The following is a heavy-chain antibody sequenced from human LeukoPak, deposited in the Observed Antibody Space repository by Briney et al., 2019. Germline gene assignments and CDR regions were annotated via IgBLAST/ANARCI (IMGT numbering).Heavy chain of an antibody. D-gene: IGHD3-9*01. CDR1: GGTFSSYA. Sequence: SVKVSCKASGGTFSSYAISWVRQAPGQGLEWMGGIIPIFGTANYAQKFQGRVTITADESTGTAYMELSSLRSEDTAVYYCARGAPTYYDILTVYYSFDYWGQGTLVTVSS. J-gene: IGHJ4*02. CDR3: ARGAPTYYDILTVYYSFDY. V-gene: IGHV1-69*01. CDR2: IIPIFGTA.